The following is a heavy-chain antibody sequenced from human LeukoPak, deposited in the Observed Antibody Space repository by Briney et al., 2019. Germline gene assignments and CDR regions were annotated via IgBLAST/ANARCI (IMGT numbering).Heavy chain of an antibody. D-gene: IGHD3-3*01. J-gene: IGHJ6*03. Sequence: GGSLRLSCAASGSTFSSYAMSWVRQAPSEGLEWVSAISGSGGSTYYADSVKGRFTISRDNSKNTLYLQVNSLRAEDTAVYYCAKDKYNFWCGSNYYYMDVWGKGTTVTVSS. CDR1: GSTFSSYA. CDR2: ISGSGGST. V-gene: IGHV3-23*01. CDR3: AKDKYNFWCGSNYYYMDV.